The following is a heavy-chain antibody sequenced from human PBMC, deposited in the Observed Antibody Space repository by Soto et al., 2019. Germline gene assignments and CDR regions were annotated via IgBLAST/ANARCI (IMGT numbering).Heavy chain of an antibody. CDR2: ISGSGGST. V-gene: IGHV3-23*01. CDR1: GFTFSRYA. Sequence: EVQLLESGGGLVQPGGSLRLSCAASGFTFSRYAMSWVRQAPGKGLEWVSAISGSGGSTYYADSVRGRFTISRDNSKNTLYLQMNSLRAADTAVYYCAKDRQPWLVPRDAFDIWGQGPMVTVSS. D-gene: IGHD6-19*01. CDR3: AKDRQPWLVPRDAFDI. J-gene: IGHJ3*02.